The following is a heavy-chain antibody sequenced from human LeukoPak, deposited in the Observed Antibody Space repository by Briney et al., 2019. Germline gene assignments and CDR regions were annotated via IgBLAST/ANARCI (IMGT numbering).Heavy chain of an antibody. CDR3: GYYDSGQGYLDP. V-gene: IGHV4-31*03. CDR2: IYYSGST. CDR1: GGSITSGGYY. Sequence: PSQTLSLTCTVSGGSITSGGYYWSWIRQHPGKGLEWIGYIYYSGSTYYNPSLKSRVTISADTSKNQFSLELSSVTAADTAVYYCGYYDSGQGYLDPWGQGTLVTVSS. J-gene: IGHJ5*02. D-gene: IGHD3-22*01.